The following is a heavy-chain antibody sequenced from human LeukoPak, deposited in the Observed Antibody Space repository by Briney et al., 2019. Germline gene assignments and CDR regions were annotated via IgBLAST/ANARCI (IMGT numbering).Heavy chain of an antibody. J-gene: IGHJ4*02. Sequence: PSETLSLTCTVSGGSISSYYWSWIRQPPGKGLEWIGYIYTSGSTNYNPSLKSRVTISVDTSKNQFSLKLSSVTAADTAVYYCARLRFYGSSIGYWGQGTLVTVSS. CDR2: IYTSGST. CDR1: GGSISSYY. CDR3: ARLRFYGSSIGY. V-gene: IGHV4-4*09. D-gene: IGHD2-2*01.